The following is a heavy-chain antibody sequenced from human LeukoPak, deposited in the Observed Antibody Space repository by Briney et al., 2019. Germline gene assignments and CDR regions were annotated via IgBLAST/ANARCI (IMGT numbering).Heavy chain of an antibody. J-gene: IGHJ4*02. CDR3: ARHSERYSSGWPVDY. V-gene: IGHV4-59*08. CDR1: GGSISSYY. Sequence: KSSETLSLTCTVSGGSISSYYWSWIRQPPGKGLEGIGYIYYSWSTNYNPSLKSRVTISLDTSKNQFSLKLNPVTAADTAVYYCARHSERYSSGWPVDYWGQGTLVTVSS. CDR2: IYYSWST. D-gene: IGHD6-19*01.